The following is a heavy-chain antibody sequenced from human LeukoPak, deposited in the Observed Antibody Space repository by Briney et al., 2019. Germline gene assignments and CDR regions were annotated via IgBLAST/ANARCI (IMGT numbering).Heavy chain of an antibody. CDR3: AKDIGERGYSVH. CDR2: ISGSGGRI. Sequence: GGSLRLSCAASGFTFSDYYMSWIRQAPGKGLEWVSGISGSGGRIYYADSVKGRFTISRDNSKNTLYLQMNSLRTEDTAFYYCAKDIGERGYSVHWGQGTLVTVSS. V-gene: IGHV3-23*01. J-gene: IGHJ4*02. D-gene: IGHD5/OR15-5a*01. CDR1: GFTFSDYY.